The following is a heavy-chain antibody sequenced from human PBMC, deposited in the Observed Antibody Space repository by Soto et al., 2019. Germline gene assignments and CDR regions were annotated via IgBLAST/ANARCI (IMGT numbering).Heavy chain of an antibody. CDR2: ISGSGGST. CDR3: AKGLATENIWFGELGGYYYYGMDV. CDR1: GFTFSSYA. D-gene: IGHD3-10*01. V-gene: IGHV3-23*01. J-gene: IGHJ6*02. Sequence: GGSLRLSCAASGFTFSSYAMSWVRQAPGKGLEWVSAISGSGGSTYYADSVKGRFTISRDNSKNTLYLQMNSLRAEDTAVYYCAKGLATENIWFGELGGYYYYGMDVWGQGTTVTVSS.